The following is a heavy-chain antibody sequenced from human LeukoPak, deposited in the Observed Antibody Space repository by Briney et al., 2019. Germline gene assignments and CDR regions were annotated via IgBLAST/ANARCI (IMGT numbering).Heavy chain of an antibody. J-gene: IGHJ6*02. CDR2: IYYSGST. D-gene: IGHD3-3*01. CDR3: ARGQTYYDFWSGYLSTGRYYYYGMDV. CDR1: GGSISSGGYY. Sequence: SETLSLTCTVSGGSISSGGYYWSWIRQHPGKGLEWIGYIYYSGSTYYNPSLKSRVTISVDTSKNQFSLKLSSVTAADTAVYYCARGQTYYDFWSGYLSTGRYYYYGMDVWGQGTTVTVSS. V-gene: IGHV4-31*03.